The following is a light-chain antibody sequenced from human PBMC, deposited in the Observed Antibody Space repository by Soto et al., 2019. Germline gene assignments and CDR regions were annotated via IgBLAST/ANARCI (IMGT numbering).Light chain of an antibody. CDR1: QGISSY. Sequence: AIRMTQSPSSLSASTGDRVTITCRASQGISSYLAWYQQKPGKAPKLLIYAASTLQSGVPSRFSGSGSGTDFTLTISCLQSEDFATYCCQQYYSYLLTFGGGTKVEIK. V-gene: IGKV1-8*01. J-gene: IGKJ4*01. CDR2: AAS. CDR3: QQYYSYLLT.